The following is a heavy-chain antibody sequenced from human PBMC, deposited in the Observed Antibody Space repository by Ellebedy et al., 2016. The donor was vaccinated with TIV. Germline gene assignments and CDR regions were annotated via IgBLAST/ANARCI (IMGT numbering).Heavy chain of an antibody. CDR2: INPKSGDT. CDR3: ARKWRAAAGYPLDY. D-gene: IGHD6-13*01. V-gene: IGHV1-2*02. J-gene: IGHJ4*02. Sequence: AASVKVSCKASGYTFTDYYLHWVRQAPGQGLEWMGWINPKSGDTNYAQQFQGRVAMTRDTSISTAYMELRSLRSDDTALYYCARKWRAAAGYPLDYWGQGTLVTLSS. CDR1: GYTFTDYY.